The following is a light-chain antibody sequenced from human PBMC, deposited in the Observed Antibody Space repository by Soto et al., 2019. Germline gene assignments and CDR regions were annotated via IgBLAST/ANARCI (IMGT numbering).Light chain of an antibody. CDR2: EVD. CDR1: SSDIGTYNF. CDR3: SSYTTTNSYV. V-gene: IGLV2-14*01. Sequence: QSALTKPASVSGSPGQAITISCSGSSSDIGTYNFVSWYQHLPGKAPQLIIFEVDNRPSGVSDRFSASKSGNTASLTISGLQADEEAEYYCSSYTTTNSYVFGSGTKLTVL. J-gene: IGLJ1*01.